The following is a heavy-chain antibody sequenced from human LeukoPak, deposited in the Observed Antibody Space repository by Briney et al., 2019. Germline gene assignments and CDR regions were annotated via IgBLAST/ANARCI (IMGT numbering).Heavy chain of an antibody. D-gene: IGHD4-17*01. CDR1: GFTFSSYS. J-gene: IGHJ4*02. V-gene: IGHV3-21*01. CDR2: ISSSSSYI. Sequence: GGSLRLSCAASGFTFSSYSMNWVRQAPGKGLEWVSSISSSSSYIYYADSVKGRFTISRDNAKNSLYLQMNSLRAEDTAVYYCARAKMTTVTTWDYWGQGTLVTVSS. CDR3: ARAKMTTVTTWDY.